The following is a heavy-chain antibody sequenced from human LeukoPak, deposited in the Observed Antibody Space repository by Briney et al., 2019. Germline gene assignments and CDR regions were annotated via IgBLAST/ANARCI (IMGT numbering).Heavy chain of an antibody. CDR3: ARETGNYYFDF. Sequence: PGGSLRLSCAASGFTFSSSVMHWVRQAPGKGLEWVAAISYDGRDKYFADSVKGRFTISRDNSKNTVDLQVNGLRAEDTAVYYCARETGNYYFDFWGQGTLVTVSS. J-gene: IGHJ4*02. CDR1: GFTFSSSV. D-gene: IGHD3-9*01. V-gene: IGHV3-30*03. CDR2: ISYDGRDK.